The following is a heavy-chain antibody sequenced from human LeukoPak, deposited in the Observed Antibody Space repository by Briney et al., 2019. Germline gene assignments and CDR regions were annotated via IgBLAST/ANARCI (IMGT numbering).Heavy chain of an antibody. CDR3: ASGFDSRFFDK. D-gene: IGHD3-22*01. V-gene: IGHV3-7*01. CDR1: GFTFSTYW. Sequence: GGSLRLSCAASGFTFSTYWMSWVRQAPGKGLEWVANIKEDGSGKYYVDSVKGRFTISRDNAKNSLYLQMNSLRAEDTAVYYCASGFDSRFFDKWGQGTLVTVSS. CDR2: IKEDGSGK. J-gene: IGHJ4*02.